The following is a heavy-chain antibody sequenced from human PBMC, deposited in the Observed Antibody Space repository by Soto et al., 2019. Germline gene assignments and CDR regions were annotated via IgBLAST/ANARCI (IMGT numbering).Heavy chain of an antibody. Sequence: EVQLVESGGGLVQPGGSLRLSCAASGFSLSDYWIHWVRQAPGKGLVWLSRIKGDGSETDYADSVRGRFTISRDNAKNTVYLQLNSLRVEDTAVCYCARDYHGSGNPWGQGTPVTVSS. CDR3: ARDYHGSGNP. J-gene: IGHJ5*02. CDR1: GFSLSDYW. CDR2: IKGDGSET. D-gene: IGHD3-10*01. V-gene: IGHV3-74*01.